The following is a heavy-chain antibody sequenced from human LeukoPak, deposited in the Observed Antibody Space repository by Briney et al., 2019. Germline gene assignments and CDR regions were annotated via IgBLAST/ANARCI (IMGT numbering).Heavy chain of an antibody. D-gene: IGHD3-3*01. CDR3: ARNMYYDFWSGHYYFDY. CDR2: IYTSGST. Sequence: SETLSLTCTVSGGSLSSYYWSWIRQPAGSGLEWIGRIYTSGSTNYNPSLKSRVTMSVDTSKNQFSLKLSSVTAADTAVYYCARNMYYDFWSGHYYFDYWGQGTLVTVSS. V-gene: IGHV4-4*07. CDR1: GGSLSSYY. J-gene: IGHJ4*02.